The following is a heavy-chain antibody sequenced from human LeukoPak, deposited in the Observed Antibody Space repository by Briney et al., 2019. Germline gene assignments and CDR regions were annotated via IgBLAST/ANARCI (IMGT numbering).Heavy chain of an antibody. CDR2: ISAYNGNT. J-gene: IGHJ4*02. D-gene: IGHD3-22*01. CDR3: ARYYDSSGYYRDYADFDC. V-gene: IGHV1-18*01. Sequence: ASVKVSCKASGYTFTSYGISWVRQAPGQGLEWMGWISAYNGNTNYAQKLQGRVTMTTDTSTSTAYMELRSLRSDDTAVYYCARYYDSSGYYRDYADFDCWGQGTLVTVSS. CDR1: GYTFTSYG.